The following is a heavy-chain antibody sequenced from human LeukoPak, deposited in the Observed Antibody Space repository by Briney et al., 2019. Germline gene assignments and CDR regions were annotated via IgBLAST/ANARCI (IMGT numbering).Heavy chain of an antibody. CDR1: GGSISSRNYY. V-gene: IGHV4-39*07. J-gene: IGHJ2*01. D-gene: IGHD2-21*02. CDR2: VFYSGGA. Sequence: PSETLSLTCTVSGGSISSRNYYWGWIRQPPGKGLEWIGNVFYSGGAYYNLSLKSRVTISVDTSKNQFSLKLSSVTAADTAVYYCARDFAVLAYCGGDCYPQRSYWYFDLWGRGTLVTVSS. CDR3: ARDFAVLAYCGGDCYPQRSYWYFDL.